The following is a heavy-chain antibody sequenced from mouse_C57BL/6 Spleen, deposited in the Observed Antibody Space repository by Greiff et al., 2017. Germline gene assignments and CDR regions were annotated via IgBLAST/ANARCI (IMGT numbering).Heavy chain of an antibody. CDR1: GFNIKDYY. J-gene: IGHJ1*03. Sequence: VQLQQSGAELVRPGASVKLSCTASGFNIKDYYMHWVKQRPEQGLEWIGRIDPEDGDTEYAPKFQGKATMTADTSSNTAYLQLSSLTSEDTAVYYCTRDYYGSRTYCYFDVWGTGTTVTVSS. CDR2: IDPEDGDT. CDR3: TRDYYGSRTYCYFDV. V-gene: IGHV14-1*01. D-gene: IGHD1-1*01.